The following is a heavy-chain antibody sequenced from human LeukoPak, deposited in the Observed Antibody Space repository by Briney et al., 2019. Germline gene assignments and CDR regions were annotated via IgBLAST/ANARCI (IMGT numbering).Heavy chain of an antibody. V-gene: IGHV4-39*01. CDR3: ARLPRVTIFGVVTHVDN. CDR1: RGSISSSSYY. J-gene: IGHJ4*02. CDR2: VYYSGST. Sequence: SETLSLTCTDSRGSISSSSYYWGWLRQPPGKGLEWVGSVYYSGSTYYKQSLKSGVTISVDTTKSQFSLKLSSVTDADTAVYYCARLPRVTIFGVVTHVDNWGQGTLVTVSS. D-gene: IGHD3-3*01.